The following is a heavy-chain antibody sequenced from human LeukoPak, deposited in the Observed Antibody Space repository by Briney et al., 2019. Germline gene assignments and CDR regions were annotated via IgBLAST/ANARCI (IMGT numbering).Heavy chain of an antibody. CDR1: GGSISTYY. CDR2: IYYSGTT. D-gene: IGHD1-1*01. J-gene: IGHJ4*02. CDR3: ARGGRWEHFDY. V-gene: IGHV4-59*07. Sequence: SDTLSLTCTVSGGSISTYYWSWIRQPPGKGLEWIGYIYYSGTTTYNPSLKSRVTISVDTSKNLFSLKLSSVAAADTAVYYCARGGRWEHFDYWGQGTLVTVSS.